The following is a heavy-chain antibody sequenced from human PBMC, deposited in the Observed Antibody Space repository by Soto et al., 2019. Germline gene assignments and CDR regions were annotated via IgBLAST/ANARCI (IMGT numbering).Heavy chain of an antibody. CDR3: ARASPVVTDV. CDR2: IYYSGST. D-gene: IGHD5-18*01. J-gene: IGHJ6*02. V-gene: IGHV4-30-4*01. Sequence: QVQLQESGPGLVKPSQTLSLTCTVSGGSISSVDYYWSWIRQPPGKGLEWIGYIYYSGSTYYNPSLKSRLTISVDTSQNQFSLKLSSVTAADTAVYYCARASPVVTDVWGQGTTVTVSS. CDR1: GGSISSVDYY.